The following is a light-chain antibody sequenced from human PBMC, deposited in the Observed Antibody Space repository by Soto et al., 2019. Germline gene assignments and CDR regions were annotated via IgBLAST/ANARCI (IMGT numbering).Light chain of an antibody. J-gene: IGLJ1*01. CDR3: AAWDDSLSGHYV. CDR2: RNN. V-gene: IGLV1-47*01. Sequence: QSVLTQPPSASVYPGQMVTISYSGSTSNIGTNYVYWYHQLPGTAPKLLISRNNQRPSGVPDRFSGSKSGTSASLAISGLRFEDEGDYYCAAWDDSLSGHYVFGTGTKVTVL. CDR1: TSNIGTNY.